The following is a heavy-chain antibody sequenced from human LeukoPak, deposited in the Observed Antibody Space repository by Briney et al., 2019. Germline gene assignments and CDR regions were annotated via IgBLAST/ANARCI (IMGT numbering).Heavy chain of an antibody. J-gene: IGHJ4*02. Sequence: SETLSLTCTVSGGSISSSSYYWGWIRQPPGKGLEWIGSIYYSGSTYYNPSLKSRVTISVDTSKNQFSLKLSSVTAADTAVYYCANGGVIVIVDYWGQGTLVTVSS. CDR3: ANGGVIVIVDY. CDR1: GGSISSSSYY. V-gene: IGHV4-39*07. CDR2: IYYSGST. D-gene: IGHD3-16*02.